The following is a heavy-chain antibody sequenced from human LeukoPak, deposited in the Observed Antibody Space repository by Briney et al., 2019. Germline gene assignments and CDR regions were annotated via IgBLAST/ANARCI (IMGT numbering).Heavy chain of an antibody. V-gene: IGHV3-21*01. CDR3: ARVKWLSAAGTEGNFDY. CDR2: ITSSSGYI. J-gene: IGHJ4*02. Sequence: PGGSLRLSCAASGFTFSNYAMSWVRQAPGRGLGWVSSITSSSGYIYYADSVKGRFTISRDNARNSLYLQMDSLRAEDTAVYYCARVKWLSAAGTEGNFDYWGQGTLVTVSS. D-gene: IGHD6-13*01. CDR1: GFTFSNYA.